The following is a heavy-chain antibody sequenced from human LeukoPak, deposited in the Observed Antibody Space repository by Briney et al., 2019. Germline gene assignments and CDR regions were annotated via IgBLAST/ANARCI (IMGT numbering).Heavy chain of an antibody. CDR3: ARGVGSGYYYSY. V-gene: IGHV3-21*01. J-gene: IGHJ4*02. D-gene: IGHD3-22*01. CDR1: GFTFSSYS. CDR2: ISSSSSYI. Sequence: GGSLRLSCAASGFTFSSYSMNWVRQAPGKGLEWVSSISSSSSYIHYADSVKGRFTISRDNAKNSLYLQMNSLRAEDTAVYYCARGVGSGYYYSYWGQGTLVTVSS.